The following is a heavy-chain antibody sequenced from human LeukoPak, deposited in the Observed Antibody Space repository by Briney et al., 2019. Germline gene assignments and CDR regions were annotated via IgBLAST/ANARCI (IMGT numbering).Heavy chain of an antibody. CDR1: GGTFSSYA. CDR2: IIPIFGTA. V-gene: IGHV1-69*13. Sequence: ASVKVSCKASGGTFSSYAISWVRQAPGQGLEWMGGIIPIFGTANYAQKFQGRVTITADESTSTAYMELSSLRSEDTAVYYCARVGSGSYFRWGSFDYWGQGTLVTVSS. CDR3: ARVGSGSYFRWGSFDY. D-gene: IGHD1-26*01. J-gene: IGHJ4*02.